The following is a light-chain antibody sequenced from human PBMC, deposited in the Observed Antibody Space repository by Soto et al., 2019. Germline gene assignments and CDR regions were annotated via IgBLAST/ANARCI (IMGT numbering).Light chain of an antibody. CDR3: QQLNSYPIT. CDR1: QSISNY. V-gene: IGKV1-9*01. J-gene: IGKJ5*01. CDR2: AAS. Sequence: IHLTQSPSSLSASVGDRLSITCRASQSISNYLNWYQQKPGKAPKLLIYAASSLQSGVPSRFSGSGSGTDFTLTISSLQSEDFATYYCQQLNSYPITFGQGTRLEN.